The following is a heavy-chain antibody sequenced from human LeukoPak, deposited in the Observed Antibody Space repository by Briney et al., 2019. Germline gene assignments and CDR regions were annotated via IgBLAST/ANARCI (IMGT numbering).Heavy chain of an antibody. CDR2: ISSSSSYI. D-gene: IGHD3-22*01. CDR1: GFTFSSYC. Sequence: PGGSLRLSCAASGFTFSSYCMNWVRQAPGKGLEWVSSISSSSSYIYYADSVKGRFTISRDNAKNSLYLQMNSLRAEDTAVYYCASNFNYYDSSGYYSPFDYWGQGTLVTVSS. CDR3: ASNFNYYDSSGYYSPFDY. V-gene: IGHV3-21*01. J-gene: IGHJ4*02.